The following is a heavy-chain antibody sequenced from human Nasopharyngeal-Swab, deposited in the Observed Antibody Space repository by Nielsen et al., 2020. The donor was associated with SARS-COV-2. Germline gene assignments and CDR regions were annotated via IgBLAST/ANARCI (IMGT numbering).Heavy chain of an antibody. V-gene: IGHV3-11*04. CDR3: ARDSREVTIFGVVSPYYYGMDV. CDR2: ISSSGSTI. J-gene: IGHJ6*02. CDR1: GFTFSDYY. Sequence: GGSLRLSCAASGFTFSDYYMSWIRRAPGKGLEWVSYISSSGSTIYYADSVKGRFTISRDNAKNSLYLQMNSLRAEDTAVYYCARDSREVTIFGVVSPYYYGMDVWGQGTTVTVSS. D-gene: IGHD3-3*01.